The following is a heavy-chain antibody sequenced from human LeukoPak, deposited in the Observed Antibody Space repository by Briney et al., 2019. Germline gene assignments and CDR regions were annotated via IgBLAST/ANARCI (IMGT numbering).Heavy chain of an antibody. CDR1: GFTFGKYG. V-gene: IGHV3-23*01. D-gene: IGHD4-17*01. J-gene: IGHJ4*02. CDR3: AKDVYGDYGGPDY. CDR2: ISGSGRST. Sequence: PGGSLRLSCTASGFTFGKYGMGYVRQTPEKGLEWVSGISGSGRSTFFADSVKGRFAISRDNSKNTLYLQMNSLRADDTAVYYCAKDVYGDYGGPDYWGQGTLVTVSS.